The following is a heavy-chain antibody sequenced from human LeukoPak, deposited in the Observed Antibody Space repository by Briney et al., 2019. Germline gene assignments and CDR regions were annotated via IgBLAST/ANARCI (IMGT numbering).Heavy chain of an antibody. CDR2: IWYDGSNK. D-gene: IGHD3-22*01. CDR3: ARDDYYYRSGYWDYYFDY. J-gene: IGHJ4*02. V-gene: IGHV3-33*01. Sequence: GGSLRLSCAASGFTFSRFGMHWVRQAPGKGLEGVAVIWYDGSNKYYAESVKGRFTISRDNSKHTLYLEMNSLRAEDTAVYYCARDDYYYRSGYWDYYFDYWGQGTLVSVSS. CDR1: GFTFSRFG.